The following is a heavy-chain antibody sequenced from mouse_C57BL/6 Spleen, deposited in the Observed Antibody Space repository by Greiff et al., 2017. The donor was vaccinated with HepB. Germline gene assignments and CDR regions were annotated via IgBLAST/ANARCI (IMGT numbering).Heavy chain of an antibody. CDR1: GYTFTSYW. Sequence: VKLQQPGAELVKPGASVKMSCKASGYTFTSYWITWVKQRPGQGLEWIGDIYPGSGSTNYNEKFKSKATLTVDTSSSTAYMQLSSLTSEDSAVYYCARRINWDYAMDYWGQGTSVTVSS. CDR2: IYPGSGST. V-gene: IGHV1-55*01. D-gene: IGHD4-1*01. CDR3: ARRINWDYAMDY. J-gene: IGHJ4*01.